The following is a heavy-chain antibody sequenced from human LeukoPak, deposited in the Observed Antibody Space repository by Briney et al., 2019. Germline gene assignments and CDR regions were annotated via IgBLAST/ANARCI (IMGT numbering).Heavy chain of an antibody. D-gene: IGHD5-18*01. Sequence: GGSLRLSCAASGFTFGSYVMHWVRQAPGKGLEWVALISFDGSNKYYADSVKGRFTTSRDNSKNTLFLQMNSLRAEDSAVYYCARDLIPVVQLWLYDYYYGMDVWGQGTTVTVSS. V-gene: IGHV3-30*03. CDR1: GFTFGSYV. CDR2: ISFDGSNK. CDR3: ARDLIPVVQLWLYDYYYGMDV. J-gene: IGHJ6*02.